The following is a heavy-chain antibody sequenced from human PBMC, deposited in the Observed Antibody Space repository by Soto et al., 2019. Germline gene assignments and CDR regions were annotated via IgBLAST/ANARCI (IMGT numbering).Heavy chain of an antibody. Sequence: PGESLKISCKGLGNSFNNWIDWVRQIPGKGLEWVGIIYPGDSDTRYSPSFQGQVTFSADKSISTIYLQWSSLKAPDTAMYYCARPVGRAWLGPWGQGSVVTVPS. CDR3: ARPVGRAWLGP. CDR1: GNSFNNW. CDR2: IYPGDSDT. J-gene: IGHJ5*02. V-gene: IGHV5-51*01.